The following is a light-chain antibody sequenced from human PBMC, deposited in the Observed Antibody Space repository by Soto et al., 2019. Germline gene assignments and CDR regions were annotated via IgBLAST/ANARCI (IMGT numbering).Light chain of an antibody. CDR2: GES. CDR3: QQYNNWPLT. CDR1: QSVSSN. V-gene: IGKV3-15*01. J-gene: IGKJ4*01. Sequence: EIVMTQSPATLSVSPGERATLSCRASQSVSSNLAWYQQKPGQAPRLLIYGESTRATGIPARFSGSGSGTDFTLTISSLQSEDFAVYYCQQYNNWPLTFRGGTKVEIK.